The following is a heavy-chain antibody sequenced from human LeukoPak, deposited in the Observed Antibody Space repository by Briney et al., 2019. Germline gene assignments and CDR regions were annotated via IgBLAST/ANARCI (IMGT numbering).Heavy chain of an antibody. J-gene: IGHJ4*02. Sequence: GGSLRLSCAASGFTFSSYAMHWVRQAPGKGLEYVSAISSNGGSTYYTNSVKGRFTISRDNSKNTLYLQMGSLRAEDMAVYYCARGVERQQLVYFRYWGQGTLVTVSS. CDR2: ISSNGGST. V-gene: IGHV3-64*01. D-gene: IGHD6-13*01. CDR3: ARGVERQQLVYFRY. CDR1: GFTFSSYA.